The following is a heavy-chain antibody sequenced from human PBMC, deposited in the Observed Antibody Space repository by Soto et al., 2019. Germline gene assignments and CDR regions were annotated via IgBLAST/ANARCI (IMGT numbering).Heavy chain of an antibody. V-gene: IGHV3-23*01. CDR1: GFSFSSYA. CDR2: ISGSDGKT. Sequence: EVQLLESGGGLVQPGGSLRLSCAASGFSFSSYAMSWVRQAPGKGLEWVSTISGSDGKTFYADSMKGRFSISRDTSDNTLYLQMNSLRADDTAIYYCARWNYLDYWGQGARVTVSS. D-gene: IGHD2-15*01. CDR3: ARWNYLDY. J-gene: IGHJ4*02.